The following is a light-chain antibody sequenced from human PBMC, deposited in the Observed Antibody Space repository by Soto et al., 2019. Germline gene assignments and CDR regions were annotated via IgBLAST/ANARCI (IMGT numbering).Light chain of an antibody. CDR3: QKYGSSWT. V-gene: IGKV3-20*01. CDR1: QSAVNY. CDR2: HGS. Sequence: IGLIKHSGTLSFCAGPRTTLSCRASQSAVNYLGLYQQKPGQAPRLLIYHGSSRATAIPDRFSGSGSGTDFTHTISRLEADDCAVYCCQKYGSSWTFGQGTKVDIK. J-gene: IGKJ1*01.